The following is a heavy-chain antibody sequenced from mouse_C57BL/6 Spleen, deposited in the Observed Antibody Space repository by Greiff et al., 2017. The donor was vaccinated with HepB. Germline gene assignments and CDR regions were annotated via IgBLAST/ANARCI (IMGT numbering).Heavy chain of an antibody. CDR3: TRVGSVDGYYPRWYFDV. D-gene: IGHD2-3*01. CDR2: IYPGNSDT. V-gene: IGHV1-5*01. CDR1: GYTFTSYW. J-gene: IGHJ1*03. Sequence: EVQLQQSGTVLARPGASVKMSCKTSGYTFTSYWMHWVKQRPGQGLEWIGAIYPGNSDTSYNQKFKGKAKMTAVTSASTAYMELSSLTNEDSAVYDCTRVGSVDGYYPRWYFDVWGTGTTVTVSS.